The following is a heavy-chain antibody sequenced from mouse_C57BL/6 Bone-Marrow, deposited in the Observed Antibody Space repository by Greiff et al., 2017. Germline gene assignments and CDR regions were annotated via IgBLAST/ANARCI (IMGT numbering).Heavy chain of an antibody. CDR2: ISNLAYSI. Sequence: EVKLMESGGGLVQPGGSLKLSCAASGFTFSDYGMAWVRQAPRKGPEWVAFISNLAYSIYYADTVTGRFTISRGNAKNTLYLEMSSLRSEDTAMYYCARQRGYYAMDYWGQGTSVTVSS. J-gene: IGHJ4*01. CDR3: ARQRGYYAMDY. V-gene: IGHV5-15*01. CDR1: GFTFSDYG.